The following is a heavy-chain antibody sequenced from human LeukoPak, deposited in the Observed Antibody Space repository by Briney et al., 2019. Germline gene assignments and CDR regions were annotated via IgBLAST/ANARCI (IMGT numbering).Heavy chain of an antibody. CDR2: ISGSGGST. CDR1: GFTFSSYA. CDR3: ANSPEVVLWFGELLNSNGY. J-gene: IGHJ4*02. D-gene: IGHD3-10*01. V-gene: IGHV3-23*01. Sequence: QPGRSLRLSCAASGFTFSSYAMSWVRQAPGKGLEWVSGISGSGGSTYYADSVKGRFTISRDNSKNTLYLQMNSLRAEDMAVYYCANSPEVVLWFGELLNSNGYWGQGTLVTVSS.